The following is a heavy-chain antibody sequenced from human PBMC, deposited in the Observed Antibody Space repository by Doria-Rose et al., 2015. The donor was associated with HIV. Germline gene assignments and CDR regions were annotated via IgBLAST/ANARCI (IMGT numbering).Heavy chain of an antibody. D-gene: IGHD3-3*01. Sequence: GLVQPGRSLRLSCAASGFKFDDYAMHWVRQSPAKGLEWVSGISWNSETIGYADSVKGRFTISRDNAKNSLYLQMNSLRTEDTASYYCVKDRAFGLVMGWFDPWGQGAVVTVSS. CDR2: ISWNSETI. CDR3: VKDRAFGLVMGWFDP. V-gene: IGHV3-9*01. CDR1: GFKFDDYA. J-gene: IGHJ5*02.